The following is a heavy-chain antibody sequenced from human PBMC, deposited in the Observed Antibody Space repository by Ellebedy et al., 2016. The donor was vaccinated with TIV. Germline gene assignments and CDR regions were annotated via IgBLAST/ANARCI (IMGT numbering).Heavy chain of an antibody. Sequence: MPSETLSLTCTVSGGSISSYYWSWIRQPPGKGLEWIGYIYYSGSTNYNPSLKSRVTISVDTSKNQFSLKLSSVTAADTAVYYCAREEYYDSSGYLDYWGQGTLVTVSS. CDR3: AREEYYDSSGYLDY. D-gene: IGHD3-22*01. V-gene: IGHV4-59*08. CDR1: GGSISSYY. CDR2: IYYSGST. J-gene: IGHJ4*02.